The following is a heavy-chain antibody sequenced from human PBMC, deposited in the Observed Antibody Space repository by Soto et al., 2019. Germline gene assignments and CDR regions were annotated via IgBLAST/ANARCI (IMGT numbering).Heavy chain of an antibody. CDR2: ISYDGSNK. V-gene: IGHV3-30*18. CDR3: AKEEYYYGSGSYYPGMDV. D-gene: IGHD3-10*01. Sequence: GGSLRLSCAASGFTFSSYGMHWVRQAPGKGLEWVAVISYDGSNKYYADSVKGRFTISRGNSKNTLYLQMNSLRAEDTAVYYCAKEEYYYGSGSYYPGMDVWGQGTTVTVSS. J-gene: IGHJ6*02. CDR1: GFTFSSYG.